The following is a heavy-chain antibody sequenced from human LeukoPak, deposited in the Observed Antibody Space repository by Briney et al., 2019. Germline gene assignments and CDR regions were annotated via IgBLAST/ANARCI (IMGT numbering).Heavy chain of an antibody. J-gene: IGHJ4*02. V-gene: IGHV5-51*01. Sequence: GESLKISCKGSGYHFTDYWSGWVRQRPGKGLEWMGIIYPGDSDTRYSPSFQGQVTISADKSISTAYLQWSSLKASDTAMYYCARGRNIAAAYWGQGTLVTVSS. D-gene: IGHD6-13*01. CDR1: GYHFTDYW. CDR2: IYPGDSDT. CDR3: ARGRNIAAAY.